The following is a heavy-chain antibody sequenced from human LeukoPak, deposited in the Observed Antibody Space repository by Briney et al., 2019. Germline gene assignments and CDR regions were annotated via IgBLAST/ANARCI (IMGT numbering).Heavy chain of an antibody. CDR2: IYYSGST. Sequence: SETLSLTCTVSGGPISSSSYYWGWIRQPPGKGLEWIGSIYYSGSTYYNPSLKSRVTISVDTSKNQFSLKLSSVTAADTAVYYCARSLGYSYGTTIDYWGQGTLVTVSS. V-gene: IGHV4-39*07. CDR1: GGPISSSSYY. CDR3: ARSLGYSYGTTIDY. D-gene: IGHD5-18*01. J-gene: IGHJ4*02.